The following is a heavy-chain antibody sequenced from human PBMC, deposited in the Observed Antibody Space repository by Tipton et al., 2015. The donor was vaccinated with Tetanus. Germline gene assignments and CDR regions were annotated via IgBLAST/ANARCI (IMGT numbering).Heavy chain of an antibody. CDR3: AKDISSGWSGGVH. D-gene: IGHD6-19*01. J-gene: IGHJ4*02. Sequence: QLVQSGGGLVQPGRSLRLSCAASGFTFDDYGMHWVRQVPGKGLEWVSGITWNSGSIGYADSVKGRFTIPRDNAKNSLYLQMNSLRAEDTALYYCAKDISSGWSGGVHWGQGTPVTVSS. CDR1: GFTFDDYG. CDR2: ITWNSGSI. V-gene: IGHV3-9*01.